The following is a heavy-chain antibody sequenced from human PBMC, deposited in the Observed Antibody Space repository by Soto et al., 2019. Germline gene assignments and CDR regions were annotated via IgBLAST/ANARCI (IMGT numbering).Heavy chain of an antibody. Sequence: QVQLVESGGCVVQPGASMRLSCAASGFRFSGFAMHWVRQAPGKGLEWVAVTSFDASENFYVDSVKGRFSISRDDSHNTVFLQMNGLRPEDTGIYYCARDLGGYVHLWDKSNYWGQGTLVNVSS. V-gene: IGHV3-30*04. J-gene: IGHJ4*02. CDR1: GFRFSGFA. CDR3: ARDLGGYVHLWDKSNY. CDR2: TSFDASEN. D-gene: IGHD5-12*01.